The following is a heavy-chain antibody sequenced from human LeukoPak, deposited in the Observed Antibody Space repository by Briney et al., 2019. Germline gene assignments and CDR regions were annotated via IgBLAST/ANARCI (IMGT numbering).Heavy chain of an antibody. D-gene: IGHD4-17*01. V-gene: IGHV3-33*01. Sequence: GRSLRLSCAASGFTFSSYGMHWVRQAPGKGLEWVAVIWYDGSNKYYADSVKGRFTISRDNSKNTLYLQMNSLRAEDTAACYCVGVAPYGDYEDYWGQGTLVTVSS. CDR2: IWYDGSNK. J-gene: IGHJ4*02. CDR1: GFTFSSYG. CDR3: VGVAPYGDYEDY.